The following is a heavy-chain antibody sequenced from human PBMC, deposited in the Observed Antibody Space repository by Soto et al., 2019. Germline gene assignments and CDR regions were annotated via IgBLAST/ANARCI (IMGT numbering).Heavy chain of an antibody. D-gene: IGHD2-15*01. CDR3: ARVLYCRCGSCYAAPFDY. CDR1: GYTFTSYG. Sequence: QVQLVQSGAEVKKPGASVKVSCKASGYTFTSYGIRWVRQAPGQGLEWMGWISAYNGNTNYAQKLQDRGTMTTDSSTSTAYMELRSMRSDDTAVYYCARVLYCRCGSCYAAPFDYWGQGTLVTVSS. J-gene: IGHJ4*02. V-gene: IGHV1-18*01. CDR2: ISAYNGNT.